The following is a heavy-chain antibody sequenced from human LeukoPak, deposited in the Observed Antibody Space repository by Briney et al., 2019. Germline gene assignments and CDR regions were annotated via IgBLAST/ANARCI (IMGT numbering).Heavy chain of an antibody. D-gene: IGHD3-3*01. Sequence: PGRSLRLSCTTSGFXFGDYAITWVRQAPGKGLEWLGFIRTRAYGATTEYAASVRGRFSVSRDDSKNIASLQVNSLNTEDTAVYYCARHMTPTIFGAYYFDYWGQGALVTVSS. CDR3: ARHMTPTIFGAYYFDY. CDR2: IRTRAYGATT. V-gene: IGHV3-49*04. CDR1: GFXFGDYA. J-gene: IGHJ4*02.